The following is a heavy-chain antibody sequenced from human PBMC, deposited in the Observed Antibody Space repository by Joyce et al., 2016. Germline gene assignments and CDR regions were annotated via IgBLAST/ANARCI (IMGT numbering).Heavy chain of an antibody. V-gene: IGHV3-21*01. CDR1: GFTFSSYS. CDR2: LSSSSSYI. D-gene: IGHD2-8*01. Sequence: EVQLVESEGGLVKPGGYLRLCCAASGFTFSSYSMSWVRQAPGKGLEWVSSLSSSSSYIKYADSVKGRFTISRDNAKNSLYLQMNSLRVEDTAVYYCARSSYTNGIFDYWGQGTLVTVSS. J-gene: IGHJ4*02. CDR3: ARSSYTNGIFDY.